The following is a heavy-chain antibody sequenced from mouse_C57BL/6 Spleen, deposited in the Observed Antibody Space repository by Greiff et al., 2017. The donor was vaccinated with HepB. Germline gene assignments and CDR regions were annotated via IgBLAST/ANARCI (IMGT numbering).Heavy chain of an antibody. D-gene: IGHD1-1*01. CDR3: ARRGDYYGSSPWFAY. CDR2: IDPSDSYT. V-gene: IGHV1-69*01. Sequence: QVQLQQSGAELVMPGASVKLSCKASGYTFTSYWMHWVKQRPGQGLEWIGEIDPSDSYTNYNQKFKGKSTLTVDKSSSTAYMQLSSLTSEDAAVYDCARRGDYYGSSPWFAYWGQGTLVTVSA. J-gene: IGHJ3*01. CDR1: GYTFTSYW.